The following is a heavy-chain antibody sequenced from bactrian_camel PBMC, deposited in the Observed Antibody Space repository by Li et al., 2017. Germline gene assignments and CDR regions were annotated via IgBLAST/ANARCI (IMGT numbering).Heavy chain of an antibody. D-gene: IGHD3*01. CDR2: VDGAGYT. CDR1: GYTINGKC. V-gene: IGHV3S53*01. CDR3: AADSDQFCVGRLPPWPRHT. Sequence: QVQLVESGGGSVQAGGSLRLSCAASGYTINGKCMGWFRQAPGKEREGVAAVDGAGYTSYVRSVRGRFTISKDNAKNTLYLAMDDLKPDDTAMYYCAADSDQFCVGRLPPWPRHTSGQGTQVTVS. J-gene: IGHJ6*01.